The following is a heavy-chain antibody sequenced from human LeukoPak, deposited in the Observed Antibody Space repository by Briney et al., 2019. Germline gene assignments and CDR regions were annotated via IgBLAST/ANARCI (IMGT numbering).Heavy chain of an antibody. CDR3: ARVGVVVLAAIRWFDP. Sequence: SETLSLTCAVYGGSFSGYYWSWIRQPPGKGLEWIGEINHSGSTNYNPSLRSRVTISVDTSKNQFSLKLSSVTAADTAVYYCARVGVVVLAAIRWFDPWGQGTLVTVSS. D-gene: IGHD2-2*01. CDR2: INHSGST. J-gene: IGHJ5*02. CDR1: GGSFSGYY. V-gene: IGHV4-34*01.